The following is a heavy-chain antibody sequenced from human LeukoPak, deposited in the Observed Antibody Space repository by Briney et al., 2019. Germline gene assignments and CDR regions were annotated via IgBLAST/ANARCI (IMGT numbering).Heavy chain of an antibody. Sequence: SETLSLTCTVSGGSISSSSYYWGWIRQPPGKGLEWIGSIYYSGSTYYNPSLKSRVTISVDKSKNQFYLNLSSVTAADTAVYYCTRRAGTDSNGAFDIWGQGTVVTVSS. J-gene: IGHJ3*02. CDR2: IYYSGST. D-gene: IGHD6-19*01. CDR1: GGSISSSSYY. V-gene: IGHV4-39*07. CDR3: TRRAGTDSNGAFDI.